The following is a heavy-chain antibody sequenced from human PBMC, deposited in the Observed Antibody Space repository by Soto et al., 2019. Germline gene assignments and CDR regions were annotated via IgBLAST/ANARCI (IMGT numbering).Heavy chain of an antibody. J-gene: IGHJ4*02. V-gene: IGHV1-18*04. D-gene: IGHD5-12*01. Sequence: QVQLVQSGAEVKKPGASMKVSCKASGYTFTSHGISWVRQAPGQELEWMGWNNVYNGDTNFARKFQGRVSMTEDSSTNTAYLELRSLRSDDTVVYYCARDALGVLLLATILLDQWGQGT. CDR1: GYTFTSHG. CDR2: NNVYNGDT. CDR3: ARDALGVLLLATILLDQ.